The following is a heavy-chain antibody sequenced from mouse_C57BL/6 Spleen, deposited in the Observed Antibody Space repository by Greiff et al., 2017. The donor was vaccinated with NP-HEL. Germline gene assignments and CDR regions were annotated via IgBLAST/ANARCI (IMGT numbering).Heavy chain of an antibody. J-gene: IGHJ3*01. V-gene: IGHV3-1*01. D-gene: IGHD3-2*02. CDR2: ISYSGST. Sequence: ESGPGMVKPSQSLSLTCTVTGYSITSGYDWHWIRHFPGNKLEWMGYISYSGSTNYNPSLKSRISITHDTSKNHFFLKLNSVTTEDTATYYCARGDSSGQAWFAYWGQGTLVTVSA. CDR1: GYSITSGYD. CDR3: ARGDSSGQAWFAY.